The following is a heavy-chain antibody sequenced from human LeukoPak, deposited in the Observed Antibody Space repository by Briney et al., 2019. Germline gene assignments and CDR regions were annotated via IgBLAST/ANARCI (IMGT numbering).Heavy chain of an antibody. J-gene: IGHJ4*02. D-gene: IGHD6-19*01. CDR1: GFTVNSYF. V-gene: IGHV3-53*01. CDR2: LYTGGTT. CDR3: VRSSAPVAGIFDS. Sequence: GGSLRLSCAASGFTVNSYFMSWVRQVPGKGLEWVSVLYTGGTTFYADSVRGRFTISRDDSKNTLYLQMNSLRADDTAMYYCVRSSAPVAGIFDSWGQGTLVTVSS.